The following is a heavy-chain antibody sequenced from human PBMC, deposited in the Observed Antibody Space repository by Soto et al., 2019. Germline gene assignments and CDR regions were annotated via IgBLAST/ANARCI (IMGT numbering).Heavy chain of an antibody. Sequence: EVPLVESGGGLVQPGGSLRLSCAASGFTFSSFWMSWVRQAPGKGLEWVASIKQDGSEKTYVDSVKGRFSISRDNAKNSLYLQMNSLRAEDAAVYYCAAFRTLGSWGQGTPITVSS. CDR3: AAFRTLGS. J-gene: IGHJ5*02. V-gene: IGHV3-7*03. CDR2: IKQDGSEK. CDR1: GFTFSSFW. D-gene: IGHD3-16*01.